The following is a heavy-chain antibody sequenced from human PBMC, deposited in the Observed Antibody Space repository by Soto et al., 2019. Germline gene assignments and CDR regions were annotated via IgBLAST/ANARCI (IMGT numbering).Heavy chain of an antibody. Sequence: AVKVSCKASGGTFSSYRINWVRQARGQGLEWLGGIVPIYRTADYAQKFQGRVTITADESTRTVYMELSSLKSQDTALYYCARDSGAKLSSSWGQGTLVTVSS. CDR3: ARDSGAKLSSS. V-gene: IGHV1-69*13. CDR2: IVPIYRTA. D-gene: IGHD6-13*01. CDR1: GGTFSSYR. J-gene: IGHJ4*02.